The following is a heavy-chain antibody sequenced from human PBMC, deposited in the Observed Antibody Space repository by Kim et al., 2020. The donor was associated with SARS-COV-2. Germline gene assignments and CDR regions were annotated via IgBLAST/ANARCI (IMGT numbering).Heavy chain of an antibody. CDR3: ASLSLNAGWLSTNPDY. Sequence: GGSLRLSCAASGFTFSSYWMHWVRQAPGKGLVWVSRINSDGSSRSYADSVKGRFTISRDNAKNTLYLQMNSLRAEEDTAVYYCASLSLNAGWLSTNPDYWGQGTLVTVSS. J-gene: IGHJ4*02. CDR1: GFTFSSYW. V-gene: IGHV3-74*01. CDR2: INSDGSSR. D-gene: IGHD2-2*01.